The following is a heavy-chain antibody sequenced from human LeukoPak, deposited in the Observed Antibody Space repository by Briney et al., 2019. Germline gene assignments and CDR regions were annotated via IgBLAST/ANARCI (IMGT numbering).Heavy chain of an antibody. V-gene: IGHV1-18*01. CDR1: GYTFTSYG. Sequence: ASVKVSCKASGYTFTSYGISWVRQAPGQGLEWMGWISAYNGNTNYAQKLQGRVTMTTDTSTSTAYMKLRSLRSDDTAVYYCARDRRGLNYYDSSGPAPYYFDYWGQGTLVTVSS. D-gene: IGHD3-22*01. CDR2: ISAYNGNT. J-gene: IGHJ4*02. CDR3: ARDRRGLNYYDSSGPAPYYFDY.